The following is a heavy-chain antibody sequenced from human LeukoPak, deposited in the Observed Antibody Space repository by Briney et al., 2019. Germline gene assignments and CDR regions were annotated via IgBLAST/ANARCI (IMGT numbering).Heavy chain of an antibody. V-gene: IGHV1-18*01. CDR3: AREYGSGSYYILDY. J-gene: IGHJ4*02. Sequence: ASVKVSCKASGYTFTSYGISWVRQAPGQGLEWMGWISAYNGNTNYAQKLQGRVTMTTDTSTSTAYMEPRSLRSDDTAVYYCAREYGSGSYYILDYWGQGTLVTVSS. CDR1: GYTFTSYG. D-gene: IGHD3-10*01. CDR2: ISAYNGNT.